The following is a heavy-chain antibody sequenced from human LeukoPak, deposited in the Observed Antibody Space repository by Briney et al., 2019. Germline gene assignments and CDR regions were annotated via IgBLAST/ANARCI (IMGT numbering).Heavy chain of an antibody. CDR3: AREGSDGYLFDY. J-gene: IGHJ4*02. Sequence: SQTLSLTCAISGDSVSSNSATWDWIRQSPSRGLEWLGRTYYRFKWYNDYAVSVKSRVTINPDTSKNQFPLQLNSVTPEDTAVYYCAREGSDGYLFDYWGQGSLVIVSS. CDR2: TYYRFKWYN. V-gene: IGHV6-1*01. CDR1: GDSVSSNSAT. D-gene: IGHD3-22*01.